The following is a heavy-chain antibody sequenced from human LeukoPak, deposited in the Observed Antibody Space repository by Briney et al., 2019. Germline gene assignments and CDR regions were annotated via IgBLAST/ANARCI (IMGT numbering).Heavy chain of an antibody. V-gene: IGHV1-8*03. CDR2: MSPNSGNT. J-gene: IGHJ4*02. D-gene: IGHD1-26*01. CDR3: GRARANSDFDY. Sequence: ASVKVSCKASGYTFTSYDINWVRQATGQGLEWMGWMSPNSGNTGYAQKFQGRVTITRNTSISTAYMELCSLRSEDTAVYYCGRARANSDFDYWGQGTLVTVSS. CDR1: GYTFTSYD.